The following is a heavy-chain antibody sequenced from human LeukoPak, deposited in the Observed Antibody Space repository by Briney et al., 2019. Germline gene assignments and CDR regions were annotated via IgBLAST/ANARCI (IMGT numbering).Heavy chain of an antibody. CDR2: IYYSGST. CDR1: GGSISSYY. D-gene: IGHD6-6*01. J-gene: IGHJ6*02. CDR3: ARAQTIAARPTYYYYGMDV. Sequence: PSETLSLTCTVSGGSISSYYWSWIRQPPGKGLKWIGYIYYSGSTNYNPSLKSRVTISVDTSKNQFSLKLSSVTAADTAVYYCARAQTIAARPTYYYYGMDVWGQGTTVTVSS. V-gene: IGHV4-59*01.